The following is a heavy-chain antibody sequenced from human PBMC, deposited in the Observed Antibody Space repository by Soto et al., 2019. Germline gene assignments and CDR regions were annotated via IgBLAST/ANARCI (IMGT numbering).Heavy chain of an antibody. CDR3: ARYPVLLRFLEWKDKHFDY. J-gene: IGHJ4*02. Sequence: GASVKVSCKASGFTFTSSAMQWVRQARGQRLEWIGWIVVGSGNTNYAQKFQERVTITRDMSTSTAYMELSSLRSEDTAVYYCARYPVLLRFLEWKDKHFDYWGQGTLVTVSS. CDR2: IVVGSGNT. D-gene: IGHD3-3*01. V-gene: IGHV1-58*02. CDR1: GFTFTSSA.